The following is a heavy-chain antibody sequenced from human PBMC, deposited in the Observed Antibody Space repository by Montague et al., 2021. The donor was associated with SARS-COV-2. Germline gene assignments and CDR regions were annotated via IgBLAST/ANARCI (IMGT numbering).Heavy chain of an antibody. J-gene: IGHJ4*02. CDR1: GGSFSGYY. CDR3: ARWDPQTLTLIGLRGKSASDY. Sequence: SETLSLTCAVYGGSFSGYYWTWIRQSPGKGLEWIAEINHSGTTNYNFNPSLRSRVTIVVDTSKSQFSLKLTSVTAADTGVYYCARWDPQTLTLIGLRGKSASDYWGQGTLVTVSS. V-gene: IGHV4-34*01. CDR2: INHSGTT. D-gene: IGHD4-23*01.